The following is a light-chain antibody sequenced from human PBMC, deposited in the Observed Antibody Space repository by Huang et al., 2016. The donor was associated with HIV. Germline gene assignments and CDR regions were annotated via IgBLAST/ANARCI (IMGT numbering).Light chain of an antibody. CDR2: GAS. Sequence: EILLTQSPGTQSLSPGERATLSCRASQSISSSFLAWYQQKPGHAPRLLIYGASNRATGIPDRFSGSGSGTDFTLTISRLEAEDFAVYYCHQYGTSPRTFGQGTKLEIK. J-gene: IGKJ2*01. V-gene: IGKV3-20*01. CDR1: QSISSSF. CDR3: HQYGTSPRT.